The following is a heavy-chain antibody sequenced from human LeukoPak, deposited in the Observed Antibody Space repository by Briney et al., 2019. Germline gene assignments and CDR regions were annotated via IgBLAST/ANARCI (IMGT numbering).Heavy chain of an antibody. D-gene: IGHD2-2*03. CDR1: GFTFSSYS. V-gene: IGHV3-21*01. J-gene: IGHJ6*04. CDR3: ARENGYCSSTSCYSDGMDV. CDR2: ISSSSSYI. Sequence: GGSPRLSCAASGFTFSSYSMNWVRQAPGKGLEWVSSISSSSSYIYYADSVKGRFTISRDNAKNSLYLQMNSLRAEDTAVYYCARENGYCSSTSCYSDGMDVWGKGTTVTVSS.